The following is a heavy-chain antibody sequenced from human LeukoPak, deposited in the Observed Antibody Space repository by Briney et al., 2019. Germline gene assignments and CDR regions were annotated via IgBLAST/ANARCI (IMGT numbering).Heavy chain of an antibody. Sequence: GGSLRLSCAASGFTFYKFAMSWVRQVPGKGLEWVSAIGGIGGATYYADSVKGRFTMSRDNSKNTLYLQMNSLRAEDTAVYYCAKYTDDYSDYWGQGTLVTVSS. CDR2: IGGIGGAT. CDR3: AKYTDDYSDY. D-gene: IGHD5-24*01. V-gene: IGHV3-23*01. J-gene: IGHJ4*02. CDR1: GFTFYKFA.